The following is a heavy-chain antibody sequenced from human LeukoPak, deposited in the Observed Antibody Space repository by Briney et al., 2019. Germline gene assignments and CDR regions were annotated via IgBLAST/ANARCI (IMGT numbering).Heavy chain of an antibody. J-gene: IGHJ5*02. CDR1: GGTFSSYA. CDR2: IIPILGIA. Sequence: SVKVSCKASGGTFSSYAISWVRQAPGQGLEWMGRIIPILGIANYAQKFQGRVTITADKSMSTAYMELSSLRSEDTAVYYCARASSLVAVVVGQNRFDPWGEG. V-gene: IGHV1-69*04. CDR3: ARASSLVAVVVGQNRFDP. D-gene: IGHD2-2*01.